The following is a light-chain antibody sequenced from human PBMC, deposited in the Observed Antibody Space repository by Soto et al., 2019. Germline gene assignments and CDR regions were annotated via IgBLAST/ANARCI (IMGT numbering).Light chain of an antibody. V-gene: IGKV3-20*01. Sequence: EVVLTQSPVTLSVSPGDRATLSCRASQTVNNRYFAWYQQIPGQAPRLLIYGASSRATGIPDRFSGSGSGTDFTLTITRLESEEFAVYFCQQFDSSPVTFGGGTKVEIK. CDR2: GAS. CDR1: QTVNNRY. CDR3: QQFDSSPVT. J-gene: IGKJ4*01.